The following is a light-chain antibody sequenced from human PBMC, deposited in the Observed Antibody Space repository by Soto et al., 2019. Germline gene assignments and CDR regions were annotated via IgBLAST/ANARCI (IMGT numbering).Light chain of an antibody. CDR2: GAS. CDR3: QQYNNWPPLT. Sequence: EIVMTQSPATLSVSPGERATLSCRASQSVSSNLAWYQQKPGQAPRLLIYGASTSATGIPARFSGSGSGTEFTLPISSLQSEDFAVYYCQQYNNWPPLTFGPGTKVDIK. J-gene: IGKJ3*01. V-gene: IGKV3-15*01. CDR1: QSVSSN.